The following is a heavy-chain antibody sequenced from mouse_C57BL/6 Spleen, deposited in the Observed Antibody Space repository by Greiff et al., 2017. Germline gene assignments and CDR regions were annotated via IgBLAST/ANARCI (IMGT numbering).Heavy chain of an antibody. J-gene: IGHJ1*03. Sequence: EVQLQESEGGLVQPGSSMKLSCTASGFTFSDYYMAWVRQVPEKGLEWVANINYDGSSTYYLDSLKSRFIISRDNAKNILYLQMSSLKSEDTATYYCAREGNYGSSYGWYFDVWGTGTTVTVSS. V-gene: IGHV5-16*01. D-gene: IGHD1-1*01. CDR1: GFTFSDYY. CDR2: INYDGSST. CDR3: AREGNYGSSYGWYFDV.